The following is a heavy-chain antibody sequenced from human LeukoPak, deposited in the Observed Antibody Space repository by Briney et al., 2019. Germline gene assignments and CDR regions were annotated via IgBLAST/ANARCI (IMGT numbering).Heavy chain of an antibody. CDR3: ARGPAANSGNYYVGDY. Sequence: GGSLRLSCAASGFTFSIYAMSWVRQAPGKGLEWVSVISGSGGTTYYADSVKGRFTISRDNSKNTLYLQMNSLGAEDTAVYYCARGPAANSGNYYVGDYWGQGTLVTVSS. D-gene: IGHD1-26*01. CDR1: GFTFSIYA. V-gene: IGHV3-23*01. CDR2: ISGSGGTT. J-gene: IGHJ4*02.